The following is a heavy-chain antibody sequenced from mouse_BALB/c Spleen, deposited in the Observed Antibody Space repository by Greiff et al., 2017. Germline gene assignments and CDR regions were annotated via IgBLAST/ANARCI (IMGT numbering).Heavy chain of an antibody. CDR3: ARYYGYAMDY. Sequence: EVMLVESGAELVRPGALVKLSCKASGFNIKDYYMHWVKQRPEQGLEWIGWIDPENGNTIYDPKFQGKASITADTSSNTAYLQLSSLTSEDTAVYYCARYYGYAMDYWGQGTSVTVSS. V-gene: IGHV14-1*02. CDR2: IDPENGNT. J-gene: IGHJ4*01. D-gene: IGHD1-1*01. CDR1: GFNIKDYY.